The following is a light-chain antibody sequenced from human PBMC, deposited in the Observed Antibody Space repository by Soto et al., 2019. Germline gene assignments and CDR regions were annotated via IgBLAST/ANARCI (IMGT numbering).Light chain of an antibody. CDR2: EVN. J-gene: IGLJ1*01. CDR3: SSYAGSNNYV. Sequence: QSVLAQPPSASGSPGQSVTISCTGTSSDVGNYDSVSWYQHHPGKAPQAVIYEVNKRPSGVPDRFSGSKSGNTASLTVSGLQAEDDGDYYCSSYAGSNNYVFGTGTKVTVL. V-gene: IGLV2-8*01. CDR1: SSDVGNYDS.